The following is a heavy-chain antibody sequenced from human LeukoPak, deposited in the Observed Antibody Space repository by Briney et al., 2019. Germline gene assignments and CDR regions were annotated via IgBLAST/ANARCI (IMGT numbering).Heavy chain of an antibody. CDR3: ARDAPGNTALDY. CDR1: GFTFISYW. J-gene: IGHJ4*02. D-gene: IGHD5-18*01. Sequence: GGSLRLSCAASGFTFISYWMHWVRQAPGKGLVWVSRINGDGSSTDFADSVKGRFTISRDNAKNTLYLQMNSLRAEDTAVYYCARDAPGNTALDYWGQGTLVTVSS. V-gene: IGHV3-74*01. CDR2: INGDGSST.